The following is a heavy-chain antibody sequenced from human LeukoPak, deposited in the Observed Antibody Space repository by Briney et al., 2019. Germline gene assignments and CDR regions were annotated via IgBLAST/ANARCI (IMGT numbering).Heavy chain of an antibody. V-gene: IGHV4-30-4*01. J-gene: IGHJ3*02. CDR1: GGSISSGDYY. D-gene: IGHD3-22*01. CDR3: ARHLGLTMIFGAFDI. Sequence: SETLSLTCTVSGGSISSGDYYWSWIRQPPGKGLEWIGYIYYGGSTYYNPSLKSRVTISVDTSKNQFSLKLSSVTAADTAVYYCARHLGLTMIFGAFDIWGQGTMVTVSS. CDR2: IYYGGST.